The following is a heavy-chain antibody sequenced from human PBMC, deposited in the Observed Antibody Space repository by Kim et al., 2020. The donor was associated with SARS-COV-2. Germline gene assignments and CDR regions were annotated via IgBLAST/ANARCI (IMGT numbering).Heavy chain of an antibody. Sequence: PRGDSTSYPQKFQGRVTMTRETSTSTVYLELSSLRSEDTAVYYCARSGMDVWGQGTTVTVSS. CDR3: ARSGMDV. J-gene: IGHJ6*02. V-gene: IGHV1-46*01. CDR2: PRGDST.